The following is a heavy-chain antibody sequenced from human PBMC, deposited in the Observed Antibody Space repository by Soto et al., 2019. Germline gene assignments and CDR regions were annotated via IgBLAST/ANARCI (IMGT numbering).Heavy chain of an antibody. CDR2: ISHSGST. Sequence: SETLSLTCAVYGGSFSGYYWTWIRQSPGKGLEWLGEISHSGSTNYNPSLQSRVTISVDTSKNQFSLNLASLTAADTAVYYCARADPDASVGYWGQGTLVTVSS. V-gene: IGHV4-34*01. CDR3: ARADPDASVGY. D-gene: IGHD2-15*01. CDR1: GGSFSGYY. J-gene: IGHJ4*02.